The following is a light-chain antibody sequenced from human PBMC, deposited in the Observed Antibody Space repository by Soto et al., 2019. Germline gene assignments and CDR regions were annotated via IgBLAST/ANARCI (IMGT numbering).Light chain of an antibody. Sequence: QSVLTQPPSVSGAPGQRVTISCTGSSSNIGAGYDVHWYQQLPGTAPKLLIYGNSNRPSGVPDRFSGSKSGTSASLAITGRRAEDEADYYCQSWDSGRSGWVFGGGTKLTVL. CDR1: SSNIGAGYD. CDR3: QSWDSGRSGWV. J-gene: IGLJ3*02. CDR2: GNS. V-gene: IGLV1-40*01.